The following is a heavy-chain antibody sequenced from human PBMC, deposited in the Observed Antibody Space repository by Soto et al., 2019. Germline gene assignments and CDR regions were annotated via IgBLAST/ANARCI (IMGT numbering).Heavy chain of an antibody. CDR2: IHDSGST. CDR3: AKLKTYVVLKKSDY. CDR1: GASIGTSKW. J-gene: IGHJ4*02. D-gene: IGHD3-10*02. Sequence: SEALSLTCAVSGASIGTSKWWSWGRQSPGKGLEWIGEIHDSGSTESNPSLKSRVTISLDKSKNQFSLNVSSVTAADTPVYYYAKLKTYVVLKKSDYWGQGCVVAV. V-gene: IGHV4-4*02.